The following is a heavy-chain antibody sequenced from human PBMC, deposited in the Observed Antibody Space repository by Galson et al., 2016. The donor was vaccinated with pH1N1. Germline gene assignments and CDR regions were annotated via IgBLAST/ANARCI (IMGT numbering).Heavy chain of an antibody. CDR3: ARHSHFALGGSGDFDV. J-gene: IGHJ4*02. V-gene: IGHV4-38-2*01. Sequence: ETLSLTCAVSGYSITSGYYWGWIRQSPGKGLEWIGSIYQSGNTYVNPSLRSRVTISVDTPKNQFSLRLRSMTAADTAVYYCARHSHFALGGSGDFDVWGQGILVTVSS. CDR1: GYSITSGYY. D-gene: IGHD7-27*01. CDR2: IYQSGNT.